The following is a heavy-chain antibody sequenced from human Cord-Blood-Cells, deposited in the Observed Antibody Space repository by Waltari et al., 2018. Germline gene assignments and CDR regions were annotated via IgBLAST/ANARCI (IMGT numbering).Heavy chain of an antibody. CDR1: GFTFSSYA. J-gene: IGHJ4*02. CDR3: ARDRGSSSWYYFDY. CDR2: ISYDGSNK. D-gene: IGHD6-13*01. Sequence: QVQLVESGGGVVQPGRSLRLSCAASGFTFSSYAMHWVRQASGKGLAWVAVISYDGSNKYYADSVKGRFTISRDNSKNTLYLQMNSLRAEDTAVYYCARDRGSSSWYYFDYWGQGTLVTVSS. V-gene: IGHV3-30-3*01.